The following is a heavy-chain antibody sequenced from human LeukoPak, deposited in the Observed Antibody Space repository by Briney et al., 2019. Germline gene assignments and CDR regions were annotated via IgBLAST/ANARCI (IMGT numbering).Heavy chain of an antibody. CDR2: INPNSGGT. CDR3: AREGGSYHKLDY. Sequence: ASVKVSCKASGYTFTRYYMHWVRQAPGQGLEWMGWINPNSGGTNYAQKFQGRVTMTRDTSISTAYMELSRLRSDDTAVYYCAREGGSYHKLDYWGQGTLVTVSS. CDR1: GYTFTRYY. D-gene: IGHD1-26*01. V-gene: IGHV1-2*02. J-gene: IGHJ4*02.